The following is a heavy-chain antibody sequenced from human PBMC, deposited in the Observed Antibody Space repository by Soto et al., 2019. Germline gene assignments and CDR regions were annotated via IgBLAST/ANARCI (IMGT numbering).Heavy chain of an antibody. CDR3: ARESEDLTSNFDY. Sequence: GGILRRSWAAAFFPFSRHSVDCVLPLPGKGLEWVSSISSTTNYIYYADSMKGRFTVSRDNAKNSVYLDMNSLSAEDTAVYHCARESEDLTSNFDYWRQGTLVLV. V-gene: IGHV3-21*01. J-gene: IGHJ4*02. CDR2: ISSTTNYI. CDR1: FFPFSRHS.